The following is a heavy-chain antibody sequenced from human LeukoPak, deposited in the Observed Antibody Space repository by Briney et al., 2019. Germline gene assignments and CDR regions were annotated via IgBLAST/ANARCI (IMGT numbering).Heavy chain of an antibody. Sequence: ASVKVSCKASGYTFSSYDINWVRQATGQGLEWMGWMNPNTGNTGHAQKFQGRVTMTRNTSISTAYMELSSLRSEDTAVYYCARSPSSRQQLTHARKKRAFDIWGQGTMVTVSS. J-gene: IGHJ3*02. CDR1: GYTFSSYD. D-gene: IGHD6-13*01. CDR3: ARSPSSRQQLTHARKKRAFDI. V-gene: IGHV1-8*01. CDR2: MNPNTGNT.